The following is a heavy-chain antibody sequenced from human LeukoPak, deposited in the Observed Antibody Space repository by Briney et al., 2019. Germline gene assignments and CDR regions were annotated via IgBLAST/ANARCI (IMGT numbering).Heavy chain of an antibody. CDR3: ARGRVSSSTWYSTYYYYFYMDV. CDR2: IYYSGST. D-gene: IGHD6-13*01. J-gene: IGHJ6*03. Sequence: SETLSLTCTVSGGSISSYYWSWIRQPPGKGLEWIGYIYYSGSTNYNPSLNSRVTISRDTSKNDFSLRLTSVTATDTAVYFCARGRVSSSTWYSTYYYYFYMDVWGKGTTVIVSS. CDR1: GGSISSYY. V-gene: IGHV4-59*01.